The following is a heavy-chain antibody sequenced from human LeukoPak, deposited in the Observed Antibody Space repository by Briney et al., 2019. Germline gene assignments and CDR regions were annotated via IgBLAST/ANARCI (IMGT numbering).Heavy chain of an antibody. D-gene: IGHD2-2*01. CDR3: ARVIGGVVVPAAHWFDP. V-gene: IGHV1-2*02. Sequence: ASVKVSCKASGYTFTGHYMHWVRQAPGQGLEWMGWINPNSGGTNYAQKFQGRVTMTRDTSISTAYMELSRLRSDDTAVYYCARVIGGVVVPAAHWFDPWGQGTLVTVSS. J-gene: IGHJ5*02. CDR2: INPNSGGT. CDR1: GYTFTGHY.